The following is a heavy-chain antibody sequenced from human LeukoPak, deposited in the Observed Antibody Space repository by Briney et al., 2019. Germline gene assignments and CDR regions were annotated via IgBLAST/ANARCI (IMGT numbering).Heavy chain of an antibody. CDR2: IYSGGST. Sequence: GGSLRLSCAASGFTVSSSYMSWVRQAPGKGLEWVSLIYSGGSTHYADSVKGRFTISRDTSKNMLYLQMNSLRAEDTALYYCARDIRDSSGYYYYFDNWGQGTLVTVSS. V-gene: IGHV3-66*02. CDR3: ARDIRDSSGYYYYFDN. CDR1: GFTVSSSY. J-gene: IGHJ4*02. D-gene: IGHD3-22*01.